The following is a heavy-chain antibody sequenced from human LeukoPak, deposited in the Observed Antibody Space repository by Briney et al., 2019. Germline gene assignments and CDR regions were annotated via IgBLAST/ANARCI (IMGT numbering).Heavy chain of an antibody. Sequence: ASVKVSCKASGYTFTGYYMHWVRQAPGQGLEWMGWISAYNGNTNYAQKLQGRVTMTTDTSTSTAYMELRSLRSDDTAVYYCARVRLVAPGGFDYWGQGTLVTVSS. J-gene: IGHJ4*02. D-gene: IGHD6-19*01. CDR2: ISAYNGNT. V-gene: IGHV1-18*04. CDR3: ARVRLVAPGGFDY. CDR1: GYTFTGYY.